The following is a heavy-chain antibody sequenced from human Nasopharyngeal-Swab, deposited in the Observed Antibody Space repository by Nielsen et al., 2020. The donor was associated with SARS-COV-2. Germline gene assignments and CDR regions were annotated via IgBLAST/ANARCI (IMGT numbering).Heavy chain of an antibody. CDR3: ARHLRILYDFWSGYYLPGGMDV. V-gene: IGHV4-39*01. Sequence: SETLSLTCTVSGGSISSSSYYWGWIRQPPGKGLEWIGSIYYSGFTYYNPPLKSRVTISVDTSKNQFSLKLSSVTAADTAVYYCARHLRILYDFWSGYYLPGGMDVWGQGTTGTVSS. CDR1: GGSISSSSYY. CDR2: IYYSGFT. D-gene: IGHD3-3*01. J-gene: IGHJ6*02.